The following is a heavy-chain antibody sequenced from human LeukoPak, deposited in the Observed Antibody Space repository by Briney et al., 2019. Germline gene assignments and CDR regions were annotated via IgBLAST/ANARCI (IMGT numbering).Heavy chain of an antibody. Sequence: GGSLRLSCAASGFTFSSYAMNWVHQAPGKGPEWISYITNSGSTIYYADFVKGRFTISRDNAKNSLVLQMNSLRDEDSAVYYCARDSISAALFDLWGQGTLITVSS. CDR1: GFTFSSYA. CDR3: ARDSISAALFDL. D-gene: IGHD2/OR15-2a*01. J-gene: IGHJ5*02. V-gene: IGHV3-48*02. CDR2: ITNSGSTI.